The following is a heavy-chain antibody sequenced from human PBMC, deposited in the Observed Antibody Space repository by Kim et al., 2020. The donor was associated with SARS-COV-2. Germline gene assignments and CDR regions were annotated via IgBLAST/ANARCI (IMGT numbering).Heavy chain of an antibody. Sequence: SETLSLTCTVSGYSISSGYYWGWIREPPGKGLEWIGRIYHSGSTYYNPSLKSRVTISVDTSKNQFSLKLSSVTAADTAVYYCASELTFFGPWGQGTLVTVSS. CDR1: GYSISSGYY. D-gene: IGHD3-16*01. J-gene: IGHJ5*02. V-gene: IGHV4-38-2*02. CDR2: IYHSGST. CDR3: ASELTFFGP.